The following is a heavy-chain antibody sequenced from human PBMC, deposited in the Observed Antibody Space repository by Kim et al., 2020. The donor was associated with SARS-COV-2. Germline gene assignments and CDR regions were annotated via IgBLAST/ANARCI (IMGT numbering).Heavy chain of an antibody. CDR3: ARVGSSAWIYYFDY. CDR1: GFTFDDYG. Sequence: GGSLRLSCAASGFTFDDYGLSWVRQVPGKGLEWVSGINWSGGSTGYADSVKGRFTISRDNAKNSLYLQMNSLRADDTALYHCARVGSSAWIYYFDYWGQGTLVTVSS. V-gene: IGHV3-20*01. CDR2: INWSGGST. D-gene: IGHD6-19*01. J-gene: IGHJ4*02.